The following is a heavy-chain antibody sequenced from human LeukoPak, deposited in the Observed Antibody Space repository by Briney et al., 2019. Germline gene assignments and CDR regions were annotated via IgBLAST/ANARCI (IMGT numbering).Heavy chain of an antibody. Sequence: TGGSLRLSCAASGFTFSSYAMSWVRQAPGKGLEWVSAISGSGGSTYYADSVKGRFTISRDNAKNSLYLQMNSLRAEDTAVYYCASSPRDYRDFDYWGQGTLVTVSS. V-gene: IGHV3-23*01. CDR3: ASSPRDYRDFDY. CDR2: ISGSGGST. D-gene: IGHD4-17*01. CDR1: GFTFSSYA. J-gene: IGHJ4*02.